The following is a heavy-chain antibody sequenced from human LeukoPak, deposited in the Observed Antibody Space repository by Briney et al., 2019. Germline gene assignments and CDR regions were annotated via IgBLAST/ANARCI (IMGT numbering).Heavy chain of an antibody. J-gene: IGHJ5*02. Sequence: PSETLSLTCTVSGGSISTSSYYWSWIRQPPGKGLEWIGYIYYSGSTNYNPSLKSRVTISVDTSKNQISLKLSSVTAADTAVYYCARASLLVRFDPWGQGTLVTVSS. D-gene: IGHD2-21*01. V-gene: IGHV4-61*01. CDR2: IYYSGST. CDR1: GGSISTSSYY. CDR3: ARASLLVRFDP.